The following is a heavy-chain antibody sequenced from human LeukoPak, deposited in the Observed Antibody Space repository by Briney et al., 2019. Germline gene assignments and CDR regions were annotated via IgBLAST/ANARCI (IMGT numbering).Heavy chain of an antibody. CDR3: ARDVDTAMATALFDY. CDR2: ISAYNGNT. CDR1: GYTFTSYG. Sequence: GASVKVSCKASGYTFTSYGISWVRQAPGQGLEWMGWISAYNGNTNYAQKLQGRVTMTTDTSTSTAYMELRSLRSDDTAVYCCARDVDTAMATALFDYWGQGTLVTVSS. J-gene: IGHJ4*02. D-gene: IGHD5-18*01. V-gene: IGHV1-18*01.